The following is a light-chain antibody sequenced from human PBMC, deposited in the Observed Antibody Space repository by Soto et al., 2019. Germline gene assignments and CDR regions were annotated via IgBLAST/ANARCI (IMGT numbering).Light chain of an antibody. CDR2: QAS. V-gene: IGKV1-5*03. CDR3: QQHKSYPRT. J-gene: IGKJ1*01. Sequence: DIPMPQSPSTLSASIGDRVTITCRASPSTDHWLAWYQQNPGRAPKLLLHQASNLESGVPSRFSGSGSGTEPTLTISSLQPDDFATYYGQQHKSYPRTFGQGTKVELK. CDR1: PSTDHW.